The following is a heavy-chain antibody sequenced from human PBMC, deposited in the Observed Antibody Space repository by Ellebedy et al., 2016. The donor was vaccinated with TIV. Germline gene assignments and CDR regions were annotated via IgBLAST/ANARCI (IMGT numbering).Heavy chain of an antibody. CDR1: GFTFSTFT. V-gene: IGHV3-64*01. CDR2: ISPNGGST. Sequence: GESLKISCAASGFTFSTFTMDWVRQAPGKELEYVSAISPNGGSTFYANSVKGRFTISRDNSKNTLYLQMGSLRVEDMAVYYCTRARGAADVPSYLDYWGQGILVTVSS. CDR3: TRARGAADVPSYLDY. D-gene: IGHD6-13*01. J-gene: IGHJ4*02.